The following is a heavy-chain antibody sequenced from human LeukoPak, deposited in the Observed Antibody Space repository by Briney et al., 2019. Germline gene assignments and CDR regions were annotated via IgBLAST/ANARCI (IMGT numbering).Heavy chain of an antibody. D-gene: IGHD4-17*01. CDR2: ISSSGSTI. V-gene: IGHV3-11*01. Sequence: PGGSLRLPCAASGFTFSDYYMSWIRQAPGKGLEWVSYISSSGSTIYHADSVKGRFTISRDNAKNSLYLQMNSLRAEDTAVYYCAKPLSNDYGDNYYYGMDVWGQGTTVTVSS. CDR1: GFTFSDYY. J-gene: IGHJ6*02. CDR3: AKPLSNDYGDNYYYGMDV.